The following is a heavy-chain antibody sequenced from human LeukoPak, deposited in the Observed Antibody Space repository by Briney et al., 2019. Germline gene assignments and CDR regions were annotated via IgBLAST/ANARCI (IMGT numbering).Heavy chain of an antibody. CDR2: ISGSTGNT. D-gene: IGHD3-22*01. J-gene: IGHJ4*02. V-gene: IGHV1-18*04. CDR1: GYTFTSYG. CDR3: ATPHYYGSSGYHN. Sequence: ASVKVSCKASGYTFTSYGLNWVRQAPGQGLEWMGWISGSTGNTNYALNLQGRVTMTEDTSTDTAYMELSSLRSEDTAVYYCATPHYYGSSGYHNWGQGTLVTVSS.